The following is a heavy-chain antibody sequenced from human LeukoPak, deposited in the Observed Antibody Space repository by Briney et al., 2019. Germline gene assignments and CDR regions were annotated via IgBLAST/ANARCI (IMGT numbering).Heavy chain of an antibody. V-gene: IGHV3-21*01. CDR1: GFIFNNAW. J-gene: IGHJ4*02. CDR3: ARDVLWDIVVVSAAIPDY. Sequence: GGSLRLSCAGSGFIFNNAWMNWVRQAPGKGLEWVSSISSSSSYIYYADSVKGRFTISRDNAKNSLYLQMNSLRAEDTAVYYCARDVLWDIVVVSAAIPDYWGQGTLVTVSS. D-gene: IGHD2-2*02. CDR2: ISSSSSYI.